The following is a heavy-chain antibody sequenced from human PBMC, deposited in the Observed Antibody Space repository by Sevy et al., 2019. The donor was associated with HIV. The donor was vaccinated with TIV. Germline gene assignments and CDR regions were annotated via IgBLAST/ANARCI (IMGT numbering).Heavy chain of an antibody. CDR3: AGGLRFLGAFDY. Sequence: SETLSLTCTVSGGSISSYYWSWIRQPPGKGLEWIGYIYYSGGTNYNPSLKSRVTISVDTSRNQFSLKLSSVTAADTAVYYCAGGLRFLGAFDYWGQGTLVTVSS. CDR1: GGSISSYY. J-gene: IGHJ4*02. CDR2: IYYSGGT. D-gene: IGHD3-3*01. V-gene: IGHV4-59*13.